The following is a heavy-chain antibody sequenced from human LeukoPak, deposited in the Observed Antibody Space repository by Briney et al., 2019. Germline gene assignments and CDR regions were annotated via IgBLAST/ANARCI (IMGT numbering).Heavy chain of an antibody. D-gene: IGHD3-10*01. Sequence: GGSLRLSCAASGFSFTNAWMSWVRQAPGKGGEGVGRIKSKNDGGTIDYAARGKGRFTISRDDSKNTLFLQMNSLKIEDPAVYYCTTVTLRPVGLWGQGTLVTVSS. CDR2: IKSKNDGGTI. V-gene: IGHV3-15*05. CDR3: TTVTLRPVGL. J-gene: IGHJ4*02. CDR1: GFSFTNAW.